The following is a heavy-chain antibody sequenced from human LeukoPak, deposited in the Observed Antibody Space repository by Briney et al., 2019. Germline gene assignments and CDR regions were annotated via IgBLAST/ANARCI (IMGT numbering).Heavy chain of an antibody. CDR3: ASVPFDY. D-gene: IGHD2-2*01. Sequence: PGGSLRLSCAASGFTFSSYAMHWVRQAPGKGLEWVAVISYDGSNKYYADSVKGRFTISRDNAKNSLYLQMNSLRAEDTAVYYCASVPFDYWGQGTLVTVSS. J-gene: IGHJ4*02. CDR2: ISYDGSNK. V-gene: IGHV3-30*04. CDR1: GFTFSSYA.